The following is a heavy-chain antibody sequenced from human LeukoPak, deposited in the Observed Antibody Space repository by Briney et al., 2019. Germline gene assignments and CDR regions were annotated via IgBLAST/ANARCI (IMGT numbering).Heavy chain of an antibody. Sequence: SETLSLTCAVYGGSFSGYYWSWIRQPPGKGLEWIGEINHSGSTNYNPSLKSRATISVDTSKNQFSLKLSSVTAADTAVYYCARGVTMVRGVTNYYMDVWGKGTTVTVSS. CDR3: ARGVTMVRGVTNYYMDV. D-gene: IGHD3-10*01. V-gene: IGHV4-34*01. CDR2: INHSGST. CDR1: GGSFSGYY. J-gene: IGHJ6*03.